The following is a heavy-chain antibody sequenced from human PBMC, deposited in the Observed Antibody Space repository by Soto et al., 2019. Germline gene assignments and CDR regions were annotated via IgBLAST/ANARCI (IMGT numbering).Heavy chain of an antibody. D-gene: IGHD3-22*01. CDR2: ISGSGGST. CDR3: ASSSGYYSHFDY. CDR1: GFTFSSYA. V-gene: IGHV3-23*01. Sequence: GGSLRLSCAASGFTFSSYAMSWVRQAPGKGLEWVSAISGSGGSTYYADSMKGRFTISRDNSKNTLYLQMNSLRAEDTAVYYCASSSGYYSHFDYWGQGTLVTVSS. J-gene: IGHJ4*02.